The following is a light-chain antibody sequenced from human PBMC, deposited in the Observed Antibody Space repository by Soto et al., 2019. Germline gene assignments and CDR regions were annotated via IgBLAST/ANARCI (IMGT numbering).Light chain of an antibody. V-gene: IGLV2-14*01. CDR3: SSYTSSSTYV. J-gene: IGLJ1*01. CDR2: EVS. CDR1: SXDVGGYNY. Sequence: QSVLTQPASVSGSPGQSVTISCTGTSXDVGGYNYDSWYQQHPGKAPKLMIYEVSNRPSGVSNRFSGSKSGNTASLTISGLQAEDEADYYCSSYTSSSTYVFGTGTKVTVL.